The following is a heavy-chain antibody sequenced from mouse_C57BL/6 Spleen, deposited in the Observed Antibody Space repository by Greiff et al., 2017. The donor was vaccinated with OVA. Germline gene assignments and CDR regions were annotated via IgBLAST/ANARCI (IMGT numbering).Heavy chain of an antibody. CDR3: TTFGDYAMDY. CDR1: GFNIKDDY. J-gene: IGHJ4*01. V-gene: IGHV14-4*01. CDR2: IDPENGDT. D-gene: IGHD1-1*02. Sequence: VQLQQSGAELVRPGASVKLSCTASGFNIKDDYMHWVKQRPEQGLEWIGWIDPENGDTEYASKFQGKATITADTSSNTAYLQRSSLTSEDTAVYYGTTFGDYAMDYWGQGTSVTVSS.